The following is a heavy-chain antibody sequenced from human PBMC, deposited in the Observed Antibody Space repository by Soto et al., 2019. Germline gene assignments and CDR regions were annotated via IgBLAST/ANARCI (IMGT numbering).Heavy chain of an antibody. J-gene: IGHJ5*02. V-gene: IGHV1-69*13. CDR3: ALPFFCCCGCHSALFYS. Sequence: SVKVSCKASGGTFSSYAISWVRQAPGQGLEWMGGIIPIFGTANHAQKFQGRVTIHADESTSTAYMELSSLRSEDTAVYYCALPFFCCCGCHSALFYSCGQGSLVTVSA. CDR2: IIPIFGTA. D-gene: IGHD2-15*01. CDR1: GGTFSSYA.